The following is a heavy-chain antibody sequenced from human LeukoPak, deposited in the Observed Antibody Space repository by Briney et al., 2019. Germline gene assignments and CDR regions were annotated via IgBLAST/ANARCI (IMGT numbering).Heavy chain of an antibody. V-gene: IGHV5-51*01. CDR1: GYTFAKYW. CDR2: IYPGDSDT. CDR3: AIFDFLFGEIDNWFDP. Sequence: GESLKISCQASGYTFAKYWIGWVRQMPGKGLEWMGIIYPGDSDTRYGPSFQGQVTISVDKSISTAYLQWSSLKASDTAMYYCAIFDFLFGEIDNWFDPWGQGTLVTVSS. D-gene: IGHD3-16*01. J-gene: IGHJ5*02.